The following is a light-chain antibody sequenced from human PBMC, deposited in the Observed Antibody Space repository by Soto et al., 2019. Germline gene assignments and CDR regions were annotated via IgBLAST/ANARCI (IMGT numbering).Light chain of an antibody. CDR3: TSYAGSNTDV. V-gene: IGLV2-8*01. Sequence: QSVLTQPPSASWSPGQSVTIPSTGTKNDIGVYGFVSWYQHHPGKAPRLIIYEVVQRPSRVTDRFSGSKSGNTASLTVSGLQAADEADYFCTSYAGSNTDVFGSGTKGTVL. CDR2: EVV. CDR1: KNDIGVYGF. J-gene: IGLJ1*01.